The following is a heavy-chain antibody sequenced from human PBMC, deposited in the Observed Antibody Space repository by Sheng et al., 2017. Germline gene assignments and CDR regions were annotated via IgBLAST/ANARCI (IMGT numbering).Heavy chain of an antibody. CDR1: GGTFSSYA. D-gene: IGHD5-12*01. CDR2: IIPIFGTA. Sequence: QVQLVQSGAEVKKPGSSVKVSCKASGGTFSSYAISWVRQAPGQGLEWMGGIIPIFGTANYAQKFQGRVTITADESTSTAYMELSSLRSEDTAVYYCARDRMATITYYYYGMDVWGQGTTVTVSS. V-gene: IGHV1-69*13. J-gene: IGHJ6*02. CDR3: ARDRMATITYYYYGMDV.